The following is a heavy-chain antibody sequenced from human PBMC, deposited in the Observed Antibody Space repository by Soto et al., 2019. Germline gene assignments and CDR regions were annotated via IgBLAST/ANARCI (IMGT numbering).Heavy chain of an antibody. J-gene: IGHJ3*02. D-gene: IGHD6-19*01. CDR1: GYTFTGYY. CDR2: INPNSGGT. CDR3: ARDNSIGWYHNAFDI. V-gene: IGHV1-2*04. Sequence: ASVKVSCKASGYTFTGYYMHWVRQAPGQGLEWMGWINPNSGGTNYAQKFQGWVTMTRDTSISTAYMELSRLRSDDTAVYYCARDNSIGWYHNAFDIWGKGTMVTVSS.